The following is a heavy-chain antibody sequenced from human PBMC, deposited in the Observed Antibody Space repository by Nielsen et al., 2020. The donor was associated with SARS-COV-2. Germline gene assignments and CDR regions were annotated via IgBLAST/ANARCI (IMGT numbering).Heavy chain of an antibody. J-gene: IGHJ6*02. D-gene: IGHD3-10*01. Sequence: ASVKVSCKASGYTFTNYGISWVRQAPGQGLEWMGWISAYNGNTNYAQKLQGRVTMTTDTSTSTAYMELRSLRSDDTAVYYCARMNREEVRGVIVSWYYYGMDVWGQGTTVTVSS. V-gene: IGHV1-18*01. CDR3: ARMNREEVRGVIVSWYYYGMDV. CDR2: ISAYNGNT. CDR1: GYTFTNYG.